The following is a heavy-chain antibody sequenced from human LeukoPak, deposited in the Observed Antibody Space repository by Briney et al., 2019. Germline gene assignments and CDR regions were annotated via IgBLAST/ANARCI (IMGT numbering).Heavy chain of an antibody. CDR3: ARGPFPDY. J-gene: IGHJ4*02. Sequence: SETLSLTCTVSGGSIGSYCWSWIRQPPGKGLEWIGYIYYSGSTNYNPSLKSRVTISVDTSKNQFSLKLSSVTAADTAVYYCARGPFPDYWGQGTLVTVSS. CDR2: IYYSGST. CDR1: GGSIGSYC. V-gene: IGHV4-59*01. D-gene: IGHD2-21*01.